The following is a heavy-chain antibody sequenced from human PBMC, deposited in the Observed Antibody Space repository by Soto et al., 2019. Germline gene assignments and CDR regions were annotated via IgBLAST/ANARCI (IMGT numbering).Heavy chain of an antibody. CDR1: DGSISTDNW. D-gene: IGHD2-15*01. CDR2: IYHSGSA. Sequence: SETLSLTCAVSDGSISTDNWWTWVRQPPGKGLEWIGEIYHSGSANYNPSLKSRVTISVDKSKNQFSLKLTSVTAADTAVYYCARGTGYCSGGSCYNYFDPWGQGTLVTVSS. J-gene: IGHJ5*02. V-gene: IGHV4-4*02. CDR3: ARGTGYCSGGSCYNYFDP.